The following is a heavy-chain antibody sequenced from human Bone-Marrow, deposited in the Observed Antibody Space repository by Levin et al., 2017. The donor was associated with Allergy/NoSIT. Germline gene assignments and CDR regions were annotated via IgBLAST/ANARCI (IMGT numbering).Heavy chain of an antibody. CDR2: INHSGST. D-gene: IGHD2-2*01. CDR1: GGSFSGYY. J-gene: IGHJ3*02. V-gene: IGHV4-34*01. CDR3: ARGGVSIVPAAIHAFDI. Sequence: SQTLSLTCAVYGGSFSGYYWSWIRQPPGKGLEWIGEINHSGSTNYNPSLKSRVTISVDTSKNQFSLKLSSVTAADTAVYYCARGGVSIVPAAIHAFDIWGQGTMVTVSS.